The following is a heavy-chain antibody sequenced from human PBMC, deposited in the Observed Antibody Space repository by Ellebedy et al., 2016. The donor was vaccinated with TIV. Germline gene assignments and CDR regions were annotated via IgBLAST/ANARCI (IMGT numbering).Heavy chain of an antibody. CDR3: ARRSGTLDY. D-gene: IGHD1-14*01. CDR1: GGSITSDDYY. V-gene: IGHV4-39*01. J-gene: IGHJ4*02. CDR2: ITHDGRA. Sequence: SETLSLTCTVSGGSITSDDYYWAWIRQPPDKGLEWIAEITHDGRAYYNPSLQSRFTISVDKSKNQFSLTLSSATAADTAVYYCARRSGTLDYWGQGILVTVSS.